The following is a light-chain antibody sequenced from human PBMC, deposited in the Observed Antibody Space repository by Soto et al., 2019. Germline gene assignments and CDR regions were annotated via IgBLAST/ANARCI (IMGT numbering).Light chain of an antibody. Sequence: EIVLTQSPGTLSLSPGERATISCRASQSVSSSYLAWYQQKPGQAPRLLIYDASSRATGIPDRFSGSGSETDFTLTISRLEPEDFAVYYCQHYGSSRTFGQGTKV. CDR2: DAS. CDR1: QSVSSSY. J-gene: IGKJ1*01. CDR3: QHYGSSRT. V-gene: IGKV3-20*01.